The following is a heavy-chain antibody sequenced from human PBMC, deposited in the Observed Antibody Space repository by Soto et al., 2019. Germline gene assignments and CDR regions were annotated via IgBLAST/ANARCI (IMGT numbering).Heavy chain of an antibody. CDR2: INHSGST. Sequence: QVQLQQWGAGLLKPSETLSLTCAVYGGSFSGYYWNWIRQPPGKGLEWIGEINHSGSTNYSPSLKSRVTISADTSKNQFSLKLSSVTAADTSVYYCARRGDYFDSSGHAFDIWGQGTMVTVSS. D-gene: IGHD3-22*01. CDR1: GGSFSGYY. V-gene: IGHV4-34*02. CDR3: ARRGDYFDSSGHAFDI. J-gene: IGHJ3*02.